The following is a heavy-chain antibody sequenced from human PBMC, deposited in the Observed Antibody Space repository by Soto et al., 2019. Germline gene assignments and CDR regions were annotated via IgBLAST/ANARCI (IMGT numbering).Heavy chain of an antibody. V-gene: IGHV4-38-2*02. D-gene: IGHD4-17*01. CDR2: IYHSGST. CDR1: GYSISSGYY. CDR3: ARDGVGVGYGDYVDY. J-gene: IGHJ4*02. Sequence: PSETLSLTCAVSGYSISSGYYWGWIRQPPGKGLEWIGSIYHSGSTYYNPSLKSRVTISVDTSKNQFSLKLSSVTAADTAVYYCARDGVGVGYGDYVDYWGQGTLVTVSS.